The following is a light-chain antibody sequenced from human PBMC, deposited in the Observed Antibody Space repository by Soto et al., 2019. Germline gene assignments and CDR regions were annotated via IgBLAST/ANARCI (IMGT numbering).Light chain of an antibody. J-gene: IGLJ2*01. CDR2: SNT. Sequence: QSVLTQPPSASGAPGQRVTISCTGSNSNIGAGFGVQWYQQFPSTAPRLLIYSNTNRPSGVPDRFSASKSGTSASLAITGLRAEDEADYYCQSFDINVLALIFGVGTKLTVL. V-gene: IGLV1-40*01. CDR1: NSNIGAGFG. CDR3: QSFDINVLALI.